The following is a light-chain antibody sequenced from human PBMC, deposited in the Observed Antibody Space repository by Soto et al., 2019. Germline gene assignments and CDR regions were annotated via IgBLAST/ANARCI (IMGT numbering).Light chain of an antibody. J-gene: IGKJ4*01. CDR3: QHYGGSPLT. CDR2: GAS. Sequence: EIVMTQSPATLSVSPGERATLSCRASQSVSIDLAWYQQTPGQAPRLLIYGASTRATGIPVRFSGSGSGTDFTLTISRLEPEDFAVYYCQHYGGSPLTFGGGTKVDIK. V-gene: IGKV3-20*01. CDR1: QSVSID.